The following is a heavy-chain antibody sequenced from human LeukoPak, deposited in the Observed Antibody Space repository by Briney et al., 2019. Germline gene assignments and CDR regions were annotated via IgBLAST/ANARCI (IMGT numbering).Heavy chain of an antibody. D-gene: IGHD6-13*01. CDR2: ISSSGSTI. V-gene: IGHV3-11*01. J-gene: IGHJ4*02. CDR3: ARSGDFRRYSSSWYDY. CDR1: GFTFSDYY. Sequence: GGSLRLSCAASGFTFSDYYMSWIRQAPGKGLEWVSYISSSGSTIYYADSVKGRFTISRDNSKNTLYLQMNSLRAEDTAVYYCARSGDFRRYSSSWYDYWGQGTLVTVSS.